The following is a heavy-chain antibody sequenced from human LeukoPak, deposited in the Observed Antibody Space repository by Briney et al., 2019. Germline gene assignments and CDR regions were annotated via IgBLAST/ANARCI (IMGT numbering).Heavy chain of an antibody. CDR2: IKSKVDGETT. Sequence: PGGSLRLSCAASRFTFSNAWMNWVRQAPGKGLEWVGRIKSKVDGETTDYAPPVKGRFTISRDDSNNMVYLQMNSLKIEDTAVYYCAIDEPNYAPYDFDYWGQGTLVTVSS. CDR1: RFTFSNAW. V-gene: IGHV3-15*01. D-gene: IGHD4/OR15-4a*01. J-gene: IGHJ4*02. CDR3: AIDEPNYAPYDFDY.